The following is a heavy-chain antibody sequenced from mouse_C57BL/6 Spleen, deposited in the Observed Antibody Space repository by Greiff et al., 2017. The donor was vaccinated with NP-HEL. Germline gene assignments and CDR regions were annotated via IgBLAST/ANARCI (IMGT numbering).Heavy chain of an antibody. D-gene: IGHD2-2*01. CDR1: GFSLTSYG. J-gene: IGHJ3*01. Sequence: QVQLKQSGPGLVQPSQSLSITCTVSGFSLTSYGVHWVRQSPGKGLEWLGVIWSGGSTDYNAAFISRLSISKDNSKSQVFFKMNSLQADDTAIYYCARNLGGYDGFAYWGQGTLVTVSA. V-gene: IGHV2-2*01. CDR3: ARNLGGYDGFAY. CDR2: IWSGGST.